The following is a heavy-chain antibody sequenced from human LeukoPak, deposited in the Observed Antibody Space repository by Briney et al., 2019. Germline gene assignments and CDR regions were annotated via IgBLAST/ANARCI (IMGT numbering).Heavy chain of an antibody. CDR2: IYYSGST. CDR3: ARLVYGYGYEY. J-gene: IGHJ4*02. Sequence: SETLPLTCTVSGGSISSYYWSWIRQPPGKGLEWIGYIYYSGSTNYNPSLKSRVTISVDTSKNQFSLKLSSVTAADTAVYYCARLVYGYGYEYWGQGTLVTVSS. V-gene: IGHV4-59*12. D-gene: IGHD5-18*01. CDR1: GGSISSYY.